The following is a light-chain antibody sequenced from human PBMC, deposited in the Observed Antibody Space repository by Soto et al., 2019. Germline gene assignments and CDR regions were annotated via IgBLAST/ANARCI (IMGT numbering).Light chain of an antibody. V-gene: IGLV2-14*03. CDR3: CSYATGSIYV. CDR2: DVS. Sequence: QSALTQPASVSGSPGESITISCTGTSSDVGGRDWVSWYQQHPGKAPKLMIYDVSHRPSGISDRFSGSKFGNTASLTISGLQADDEAGYFCCSYATGSIYVFGTATKLTVL. J-gene: IGLJ1*01. CDR1: SSDVGGRDW.